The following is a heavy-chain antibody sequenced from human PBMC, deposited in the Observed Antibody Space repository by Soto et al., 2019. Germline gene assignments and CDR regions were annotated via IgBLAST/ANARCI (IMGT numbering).Heavy chain of an antibody. CDR1: GGTFSSYA. CDR2: IIPIFGTA. J-gene: IGHJ6*02. CDR3: ARDLTYCSSTSCYLPYMDV. D-gene: IGHD2-2*01. Sequence: QVQLVQSAAEVKKPGSSVKVSCKASGGTFSSYAISWVRQAPGQGLEWLGGIIPIFGTANYAQKFQGRVTITADESTSTAYMELSSLRSEDTAVYYCARDLTYCSSTSCYLPYMDVWGQGTTVTVSS. V-gene: IGHV1-69*01.